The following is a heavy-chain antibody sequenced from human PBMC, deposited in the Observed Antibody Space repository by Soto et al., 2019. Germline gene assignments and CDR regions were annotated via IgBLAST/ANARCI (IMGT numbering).Heavy chain of an antibody. D-gene: IGHD2-2*01. CDR1: GYTFSNYG. CDR3: ARVVPGAEAWFGT. V-gene: IGHV1-18*01. J-gene: IGHJ5*02. CDR2: ISLYSDGT. Sequence: ASVKVSCKTSGYTFSNYGITWVRQAPGQPLEWLGWISLYSDGTNYAQKFQGRVSMTTDTSTTTAYMELRSLRSDDTAVYYCARVVPGAEAWFGTWGQGTLVAVSS.